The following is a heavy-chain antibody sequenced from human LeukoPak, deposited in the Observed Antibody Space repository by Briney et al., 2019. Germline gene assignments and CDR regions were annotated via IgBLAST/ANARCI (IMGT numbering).Heavy chain of an antibody. CDR1: GYTFTRYY. Sequence: ASVKVSCKASGYTFTRYYTYWVRQAPGQGLEWMGIINPSGGSTSYSQKFQGRVTMTSDTSTSTVYMELSSLRSEDTAVYYCARVHDYGDLRYLDYWGQGTLVTVSS. D-gene: IGHD4-17*01. J-gene: IGHJ4*02. CDR2: INPSGGST. V-gene: IGHV1-46*01. CDR3: ARVHDYGDLRYLDY.